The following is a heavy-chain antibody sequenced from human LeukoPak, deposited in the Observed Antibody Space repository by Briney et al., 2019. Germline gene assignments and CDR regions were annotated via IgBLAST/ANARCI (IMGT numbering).Heavy chain of an antibody. CDR1: GFTVSSNY. Sequence: PGGSLRLSCAASGFTVSSNYMSWVRQAPGKGLEWVSVIYSGGSTYYADSVKGRFTISRDNSKNTLYLQMNSLRAEDTAVYYCARMVWGADGGFDPWGQGTLVTVSS. D-gene: IGHD3-10*01. CDR2: IYSGGST. CDR3: ARMVWGADGGFDP. V-gene: IGHV3-53*01. J-gene: IGHJ5*02.